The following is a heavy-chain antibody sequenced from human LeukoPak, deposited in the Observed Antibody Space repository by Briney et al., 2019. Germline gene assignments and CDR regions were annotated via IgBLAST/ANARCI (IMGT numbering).Heavy chain of an antibody. D-gene: IGHD3-9*01. J-gene: IGHJ4*02. CDR1: GFTVSNTY. CDR3: ARRLLTGYYEF. CDR2: FYSGDTT. Sequence: GGSLRLSCAASGFTVSNTYMSWVRQAPGKGLEWVSVFYSGDTTYYANSVKGRFTISRDNYKNMLYLQMNSLRAEDTAVYYCARRLLTGYYEFWGQGTLVIVSS. V-gene: IGHV3-66*01.